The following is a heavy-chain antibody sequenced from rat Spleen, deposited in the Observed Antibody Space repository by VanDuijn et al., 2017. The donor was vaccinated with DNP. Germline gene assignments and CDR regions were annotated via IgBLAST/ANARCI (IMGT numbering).Heavy chain of an antibody. J-gene: IGHJ3*01. CDR3: GRWDY. V-gene: IGHV5S23*01. D-gene: IGHD5-1*01. CDR2: ISNTGDNT. Sequence: EVHLVESGGGLVQPGRSLKLSCAISGFTFSDYNMAWVRQAPKKGLEWVASISNTGDNTYYSDSVKGRFSLSRDNAKSTLYLQVNSLRSEDTATYYCGRWDYWGQGTLVTVSS. CDR1: GFTFSDYN.